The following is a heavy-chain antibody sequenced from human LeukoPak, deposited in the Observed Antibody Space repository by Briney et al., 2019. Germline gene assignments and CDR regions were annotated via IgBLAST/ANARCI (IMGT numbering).Heavy chain of an antibody. D-gene: IGHD6-25*01. V-gene: IGHV1-2*06. CDR3: ARVERLREGLTFDY. Sequence: GASVKVSCXASGYTFTGYYMHWVRQAPGQGLEWMGRINPNSGGTNYAQKFQGRVTMTRDTSISTAYMELSRLRSDDTAVYYCARVERLREGLTFDYWGQGTLVTVSS. J-gene: IGHJ4*02. CDR2: INPNSGGT. CDR1: GYTFTGYY.